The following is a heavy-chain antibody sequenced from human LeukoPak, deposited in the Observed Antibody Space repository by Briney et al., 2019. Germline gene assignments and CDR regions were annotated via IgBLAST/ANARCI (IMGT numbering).Heavy chain of an antibody. J-gene: IGHJ6*03. CDR2: NSAYNGNT. V-gene: IGHV1-18*01. CDR1: GYTFTSYG. CDR3: ARGPVVPAAYYYYYYMDV. D-gene: IGHD2-2*01. Sequence: ASVRVSCEASGYTFTSYGISWVRQAPGQGLEWMGWNSAYNGNTNYTQKLQGRVTMTTDTSTSTAYMELRSLRSDDTAVYYCARGPVVPAAYYYYYYMDVWGKGTTVTVSS.